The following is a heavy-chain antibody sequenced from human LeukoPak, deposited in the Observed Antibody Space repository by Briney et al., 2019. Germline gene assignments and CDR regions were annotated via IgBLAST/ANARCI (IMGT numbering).Heavy chain of an antibody. CDR1: GFIFGSYA. Sequence: GGSLRLSCAASGFIFGSYAMSWVRQAPGKGLERVSSIAGSGSRTDYADSVKGRFTISRDNSENTLFLQMNSLRPEDTAVYYCAKVREDEHYYDSSGYYYNAFDIWGQGTTVTVSS. CDR3: AKVREDEHYYDSSGYYYNAFDI. CDR2: IAGSGSRT. V-gene: IGHV3-23*01. D-gene: IGHD3-22*01. J-gene: IGHJ3*02.